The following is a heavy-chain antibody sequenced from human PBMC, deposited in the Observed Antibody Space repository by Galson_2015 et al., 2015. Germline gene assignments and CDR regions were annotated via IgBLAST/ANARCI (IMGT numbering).Heavy chain of an antibody. Sequence: SLRLSCAASGFTFSSYDMHWVRQATGKGLEWVSAIGTAGDTYYPGSVKGRFTISRENAKNSLYLQMNSLGAGDTAVYYCARGGDIVAGETFDIWGQGTMVTVSS. CDR2: IGTAGDT. D-gene: IGHD2-15*01. CDR3: ARGGDIVAGETFDI. CDR1: GFTFSSYD. J-gene: IGHJ3*02. V-gene: IGHV3-13*04.